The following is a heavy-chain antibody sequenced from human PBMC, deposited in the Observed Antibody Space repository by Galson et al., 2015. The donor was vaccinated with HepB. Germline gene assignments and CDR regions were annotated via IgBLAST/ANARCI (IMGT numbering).Heavy chain of an antibody. J-gene: IGHJ4*02. CDR3: ARAPIYSIDY. CDR2: ISSTGSNT. Sequence: SLRLSCAASGFTFSDYYMIWIRQAPGKGLEWVSYISSTGSNTYYADSVKGRFTISMDNAKNSLYLQMNNLRAEDTAVYYWARAPIYSIDYWGQGALVTVSS. D-gene: IGHD2-15*01. V-gene: IGHV3-11*01. CDR1: GFTFSDYY.